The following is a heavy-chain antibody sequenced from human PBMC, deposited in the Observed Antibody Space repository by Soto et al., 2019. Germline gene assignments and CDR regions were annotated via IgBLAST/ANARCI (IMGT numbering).Heavy chain of an antibody. CDR3: ARGPILGVVIMGWFDT. CDR2: IIPIFGTA. CDR1: GGTFSSYA. V-gene: IGHV1-69*12. Sequence: QVQLVQSGAEVKKPGSSVKVSCKASGGTFSSYAISSVRQAPGQGLEWMGGIIPIFGTANDAQKFQGRVTITADEPTSTAYMELSSLRSEDTAVYYCARGPILGVVIMGWFDTWGQGTLVTVSS. J-gene: IGHJ5*02. D-gene: IGHD3-3*01.